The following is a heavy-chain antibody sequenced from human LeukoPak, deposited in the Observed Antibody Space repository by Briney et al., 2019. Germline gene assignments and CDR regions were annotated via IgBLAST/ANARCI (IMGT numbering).Heavy chain of an antibody. V-gene: IGHV3-21*05. D-gene: IGHD2-15*01. Sequence: GGSLRLSCAASGFSFSTYSMNWVRQAPGKGLEWISYIRSSSNIYYADSVKGRFTISRDNAKNSLYLQMNSLRAEDTAVYYCARDQNHCSGGSCYGPFDYWGQGTLVTVSS. CDR3: ARDQNHCSGGSCYGPFDY. J-gene: IGHJ4*02. CDR1: GFSFSTYS. CDR2: IRSSSNI.